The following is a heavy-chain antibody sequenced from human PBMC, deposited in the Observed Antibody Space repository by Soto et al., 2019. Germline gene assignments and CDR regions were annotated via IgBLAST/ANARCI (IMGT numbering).Heavy chain of an antibody. Sequence: PGGSLRLSCAASGFTVSSNYMSWVRQAPGKGLEWVSVIYSGGSTYYADSVKGRFTISRDNSKNTLYLQMNSLRAEDTAVYYCARDGEVATEPDAFDIWGQGTMVTVSS. CDR1: GFTVSSNY. CDR2: IYSGGST. V-gene: IGHV3-66*01. D-gene: IGHD5-12*01. J-gene: IGHJ3*02. CDR3: ARDGEVATEPDAFDI.